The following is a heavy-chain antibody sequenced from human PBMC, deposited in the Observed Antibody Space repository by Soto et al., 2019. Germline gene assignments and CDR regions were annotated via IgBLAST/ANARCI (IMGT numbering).Heavy chain of an antibody. J-gene: IGHJ4*02. V-gene: IGHV3-30*18. Sequence: PGGSLRLSCAASGFTFSSYGMHWVRQAPGKGLEWVAVISYDGSNKYYADSVKGRFTISRDNSKNTLYLQMNSLRAEDTAVYYCAKGAVAGLYFDYWGQGTLVTVSS. CDR3: AKGAVAGLYFDY. D-gene: IGHD6-19*01. CDR2: ISYDGSNK. CDR1: GFTFSSYG.